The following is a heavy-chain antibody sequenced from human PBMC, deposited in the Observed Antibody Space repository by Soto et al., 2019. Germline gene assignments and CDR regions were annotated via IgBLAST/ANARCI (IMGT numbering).Heavy chain of an antibody. CDR3: ASTSYYDSSGYLPLAFDI. J-gene: IGHJ3*02. D-gene: IGHD3-22*01. CDR2: IYSGGST. V-gene: IGHV3-53*04. CDR1: GFTVSSNY. Sequence: AGSLRLSCAASGFTVSSNYMSWVRQAPGKGLEWVSVIYSGGSTYYADSVKGRFTISRHNSKNTLYLQMNSLRAEDTAVYYCASTSYYDSSGYLPLAFDIRGQGTMVTLSS.